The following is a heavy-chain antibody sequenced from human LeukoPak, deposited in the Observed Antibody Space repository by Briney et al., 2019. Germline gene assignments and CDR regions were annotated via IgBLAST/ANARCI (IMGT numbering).Heavy chain of an antibody. Sequence: GSLRLSCAASGFTFSSYWMHWVRQAPGKGLVWVSRINSDGSSTNYADSVRGRFTISRDNAKNTVYLQMNSLRAEDTALYYCTRDVGGGWVHFDYWGQGTPVTVSS. CDR3: TRDVGGGWVHFDY. V-gene: IGHV3-74*01. D-gene: IGHD6-19*01. CDR2: INSDGSST. CDR1: GFTFSSYW. J-gene: IGHJ4*02.